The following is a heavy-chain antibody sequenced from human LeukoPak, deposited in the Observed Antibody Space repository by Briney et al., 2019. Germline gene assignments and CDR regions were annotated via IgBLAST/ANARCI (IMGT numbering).Heavy chain of an antibody. J-gene: IGHJ4*02. CDR1: GFTFRSYS. CDR3: AREGGQQLGLYCFDY. Sequence: GGSLRLSCVASGFTFRSYSMIWVRQAPGKGLEWVSSISSSSTYTYHADSVKCRFTISRDNAKNSLYLQMNNLRVEDTAVYYCAREGGQQLGLYCFDYWGQGTLVTVSS. CDR2: ISSSSTYT. D-gene: IGHD6-13*01. V-gene: IGHV3-21*01.